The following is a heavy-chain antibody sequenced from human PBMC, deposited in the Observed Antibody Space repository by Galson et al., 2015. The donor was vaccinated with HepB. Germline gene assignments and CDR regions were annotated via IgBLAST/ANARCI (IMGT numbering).Heavy chain of an antibody. CDR1: GGTFSSYT. V-gene: IGHV1-18*01. Sequence: SVKVSCKASGGTFSSYTISWVRQAPGQGLEWMGRISAYNGNTNYAQKLQGRVTMTTDTSTSTAYMELRSLRSDDTAVYYCARDGGSQRTFDIWGQGTMVTVSS. J-gene: IGHJ3*02. CDR2: ISAYNGNT. D-gene: IGHD1-26*01. CDR3: ARDGGSQRTFDI.